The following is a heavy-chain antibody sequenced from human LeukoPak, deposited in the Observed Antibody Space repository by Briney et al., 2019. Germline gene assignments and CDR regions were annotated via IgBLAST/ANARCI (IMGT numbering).Heavy chain of an antibody. CDR3: AHRGYTYAFDP. CDR1: GFSLSTSGVG. CDR2: IYWNDDK. Sequence: ESGPALVKPTQTLTLTCTFSGFSLSTSGVGVGWIRQPPGKALEWLGIIYWNDDKRYSPSLKSRLTITKDTSKNHVVLTMTNMDPADTATYYCAHRGYTYAFDPWGQGTLVTVSS. V-gene: IGHV2-5*01. D-gene: IGHD5-18*01. J-gene: IGHJ5*02.